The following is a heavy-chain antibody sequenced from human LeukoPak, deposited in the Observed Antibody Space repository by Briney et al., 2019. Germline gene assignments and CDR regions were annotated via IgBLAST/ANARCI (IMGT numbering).Heavy chain of an antibody. CDR3: ASGAVAGLAY. J-gene: IGHJ4*02. D-gene: IGHD6-19*01. CDR1: GDSVSSNSNA. CDR2: TYYRSKWYN. V-gene: IGHV6-1*01. Sequence: SQTLSLTCAISGDSVSSNSNAWNWIRQSPSRGLEWLGRTYYRSKWYNDYAISVKSRITNNPDTSKNQFSLQLNSVTPEDTAVYYCASGAVAGLAYWGQGTLVSVSS.